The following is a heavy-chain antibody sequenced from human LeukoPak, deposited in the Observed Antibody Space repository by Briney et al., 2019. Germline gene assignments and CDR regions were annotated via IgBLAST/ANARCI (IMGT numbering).Heavy chain of an antibody. J-gene: IGHJ4*02. CDR2: IYSGGST. V-gene: IGHV3-66*01. CDR1: GFTVSSNY. CDR3: AVIGTYGSGSYSDY. Sequence: GGPLRLSCAASGFTVSSNYMSWVRQAPGKGLEWVSVIYSGGSTYYADSVKGRFTISRDNSKNTLYLQMNSLRAEDTAVYYCAVIGTYGSGSYSDYWGQGTLVTVSS. D-gene: IGHD3-10*01.